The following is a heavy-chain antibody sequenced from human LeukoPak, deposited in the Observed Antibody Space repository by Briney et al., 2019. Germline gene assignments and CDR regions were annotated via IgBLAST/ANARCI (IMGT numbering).Heavy chain of an antibody. J-gene: IGHJ3*02. D-gene: IGHD5-18*01. CDR3: ARGGYSYGWADAFDI. Sequence: GASVKVSCKVSGYTFTGYYMHWLRQAPGQGLEWRGWVNPNGGGTSYAQKFQGRVTTTSDTSISTGYMELSRLRSDDTAVYYCARGGYSYGWADAFDIWGQGTMVTVSS. CDR1: GYTFTGYY. V-gene: IGHV1-2*02. CDR2: VNPNGGGT.